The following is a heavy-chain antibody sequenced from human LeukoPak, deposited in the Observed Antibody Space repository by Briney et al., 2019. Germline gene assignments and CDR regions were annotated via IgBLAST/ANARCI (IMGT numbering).Heavy chain of an antibody. CDR3: ARVAVTTATPYFDY. V-gene: IGHV1-69*04. Sequence: SVKVSCKASGGTFSSYAISWVRQAPGQGLEWMGRIIPILGIANYAQKFQGRVTITADKSTSTAYMELSSLRSEDTAVYYCARVAVTTATPYFDYWGQGTLVTVSS. J-gene: IGHJ4*02. D-gene: IGHD4-4*01. CDR2: IIPILGIA. CDR1: GGTFSSYA.